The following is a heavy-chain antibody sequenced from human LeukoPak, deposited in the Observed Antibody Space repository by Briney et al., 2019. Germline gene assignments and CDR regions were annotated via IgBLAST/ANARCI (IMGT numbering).Heavy chain of an antibody. V-gene: IGHV1-18*01. CDR3: ARRSMTINSRHYYGMDV. CDR2: ISAYNGNT. J-gene: IGHJ6*02. D-gene: IGHD2/OR15-2a*01. CDR1: GYTFTSYG. Sequence: AASVKVSCKASGYTFTSYGISWVRQAPGQGLEWMGWISAYNGNTNYAQKLQGRVTMTTDTSTSTAYMELRSLRSDDTAVYYCARRSMTINSRHYYGMDVWGQGTTVTVSS.